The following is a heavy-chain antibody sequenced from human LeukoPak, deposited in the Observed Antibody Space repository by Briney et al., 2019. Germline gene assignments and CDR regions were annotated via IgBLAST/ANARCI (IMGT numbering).Heavy chain of an antibody. V-gene: IGHV3-74*01. CDR3: ARDFEYSSSSSEFWFDP. CDR1: GFTFGTYW. Sequence: GGSQRLSCGASGFTFGTYWMHWVRQAPGKGLVWVSGINSGGGTTTYADSVKGRFTISRDNAKNTLYLQMNSLRAEDTAVYYCARDFEYSSSSSEFWFDPWGQGTLVTVSS. CDR2: INSGGGTT. D-gene: IGHD6-6*01. J-gene: IGHJ5*02.